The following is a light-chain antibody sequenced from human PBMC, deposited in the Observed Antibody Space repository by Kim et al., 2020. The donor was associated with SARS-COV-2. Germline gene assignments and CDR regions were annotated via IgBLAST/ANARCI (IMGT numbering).Light chain of an antibody. CDR1: QSVLYSSNNKNY. CDR3: QQYYSTPLT. CDR2: WAS. Sequence: ATINCKSSQSVLYSSNNKNYLTWYQQKPGQPPKLLIYWASTRESGVPDRFSGSGSGTDFTLTISSLQAEDVAVYYCQQYYSTPLTFGGGTKVDIK. V-gene: IGKV4-1*01. J-gene: IGKJ4*01.